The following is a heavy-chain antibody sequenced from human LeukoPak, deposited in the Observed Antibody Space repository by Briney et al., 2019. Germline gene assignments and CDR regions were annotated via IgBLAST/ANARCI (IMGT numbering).Heavy chain of an antibody. CDR1: GFTFRNYA. J-gene: IGHJ6*03. CDR3: ARSWGYDSSGYPSYYYYMDV. CDR2: ISSNGGIT. Sequence: GGSLRLSCAASGFTFRNYAMHWVRQAPGKGLEYVSAISSNGGITYYANSVKGRFTISRDNSKNTLYLQMGSLRAEDMAVYYCARSWGYDSSGYPSYYYYMDVWGKGTTVTVSS. V-gene: IGHV3-64*01. D-gene: IGHD3-22*01.